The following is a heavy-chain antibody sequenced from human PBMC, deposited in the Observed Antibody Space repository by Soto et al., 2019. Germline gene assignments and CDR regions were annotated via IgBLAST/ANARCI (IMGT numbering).Heavy chain of an antibody. D-gene: IGHD5-12*01. CDR3: ARILGTRNGLRWFDP. CDR1: GFSLSNARMG. CDR2: IFSNDEK. V-gene: IGHV2-26*01. Sequence: ESGPTLVNPTETLTLTCTVSGFSLSNARMGVSWIRQPPGKALEWLAHIFSNDEKSYSTSLKSRLTISKDTSKSQVVLTMTNMDPVDTATYYCARILGTRNGLRWFDPWGQGTLVTVSS. J-gene: IGHJ5*02.